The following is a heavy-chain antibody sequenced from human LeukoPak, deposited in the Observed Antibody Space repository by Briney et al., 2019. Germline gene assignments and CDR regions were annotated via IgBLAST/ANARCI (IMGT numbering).Heavy chain of an antibody. CDR1: GGSFSGYY. Sequence: SETPSLTCAVYGGSFSGYYWTWIRQPPGKGPEWIGEINHSGSINYNPSLKSRVTISVDTSKNQFSLKLSSVTAADTAVYYCARGGWEIPEGYFDSWGQGTLVTVSS. D-gene: IGHD1-26*01. CDR2: INHSGSI. V-gene: IGHV4-34*01. J-gene: IGHJ4*02. CDR3: ARGGWEIPEGYFDS.